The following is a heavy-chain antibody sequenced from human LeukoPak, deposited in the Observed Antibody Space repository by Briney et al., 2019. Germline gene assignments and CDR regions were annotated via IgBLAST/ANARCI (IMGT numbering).Heavy chain of an antibody. CDR3: ARRSMVRGRLDY. J-gene: IGHJ4*02. CDR1: GFTFSSYS. V-gene: IGHV3-21*01. CDR2: ISSSSSYI. Sequence: GGSLRLSCAASGFTFSSYSMNWVRQAPGKGLEWVSSISSSSSYIYYADSVKGLFTISRDNAKNSLYLQMNSLRAEDTAVYYCARRSMVRGRLDYWGQGTLVTVSS. D-gene: IGHD3-10*01.